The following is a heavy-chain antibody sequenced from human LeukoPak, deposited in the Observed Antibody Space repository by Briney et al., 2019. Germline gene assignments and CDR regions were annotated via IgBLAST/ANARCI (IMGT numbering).Heavy chain of an antibody. J-gene: IGHJ4*02. CDR2: IYYSGST. Sequence: SETLSLTCTVYGGSISSYYWSWIRQPPGKGLEWIGYIYYSGSTNYNPSLKSRVTISVDTSKNQFALKLSSVTAADTAVYYCARVDIVATMNFDYWGQGTLVTVSS. D-gene: IGHD5-12*01. CDR1: GGSISSYY. CDR3: ARVDIVATMNFDY. V-gene: IGHV4-59*01.